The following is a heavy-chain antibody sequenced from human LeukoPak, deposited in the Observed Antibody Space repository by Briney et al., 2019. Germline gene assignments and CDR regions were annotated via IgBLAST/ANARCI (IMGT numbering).Heavy chain of an antibody. CDR1: GFTFSSYW. CDR3: ARDYYGSGSKKGREENYYYGMDV. D-gene: IGHD3-10*01. CDR2: INSDGSST. Sequence: QAGGSLRLSCAASGFTFSSYWMHWVRQAPGKGLVWVSRINSDGSSTSYADSVKGRFTISRDNSKNTLYLQMNSLRAEDTAVYYCARDYYGSGSKKGREENYYYGMDVWGKGTTVTVSS. V-gene: IGHV3-74*01. J-gene: IGHJ6*04.